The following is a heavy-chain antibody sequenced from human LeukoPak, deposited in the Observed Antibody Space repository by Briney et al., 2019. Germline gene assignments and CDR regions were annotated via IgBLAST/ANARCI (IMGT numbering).Heavy chain of an antibody. CDR2: ISSSSSTI. CDR1: GFTFSSYS. J-gene: IGHJ4*02. Sequence: TGGSLRLSRAASGFTFSSYSMNWVRQAPGKGLEWVSFISSSSSTIYYADSVKGRFTISRDNAKNSLYLQMNSLRAEDTAVYYCARDRGGSYSAIDYWGQGTLVTVSS. D-gene: IGHD1-26*01. V-gene: IGHV3-48*04. CDR3: ARDRGGSYSAIDY.